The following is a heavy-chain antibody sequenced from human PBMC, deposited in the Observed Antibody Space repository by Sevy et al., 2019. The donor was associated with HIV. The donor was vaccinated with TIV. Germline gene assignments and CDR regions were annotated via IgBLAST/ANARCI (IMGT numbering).Heavy chain of an antibody. Sequence: GGSLRLSCAASGFTFSSYAMSWVRQAPGKGLEWVSAISGSGGSTYYADSVKGRFTISRDNSKNTLYLQMNSLRAEDTAVYYCAQKLDGYNSRAFDYWGQGTLVTVSS. CDR1: GFTFSSYA. J-gene: IGHJ4*02. V-gene: IGHV3-23*01. CDR3: AQKLDGYNSRAFDY. D-gene: IGHD5-12*01. CDR2: ISGSGGST.